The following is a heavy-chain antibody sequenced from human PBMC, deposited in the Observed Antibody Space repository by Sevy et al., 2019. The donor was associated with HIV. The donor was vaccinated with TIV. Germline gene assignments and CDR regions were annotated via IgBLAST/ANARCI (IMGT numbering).Heavy chain of an antibody. CDR1: GYTLTELS. Sequence: ASMKVSCKVSGYTLTELSMHWVRQAPGKGLEWMATFDPEDGETIYAQKFQGRVTMTEDTSTDTAYMGLSSLRFEDTAVYYCSTTRDYYDSSGYPFDYWGQGTLVTVSS. CDR3: STTRDYYDSSGYPFDY. V-gene: IGHV1-24*01. CDR2: FDPEDGET. D-gene: IGHD3-22*01. J-gene: IGHJ4*02.